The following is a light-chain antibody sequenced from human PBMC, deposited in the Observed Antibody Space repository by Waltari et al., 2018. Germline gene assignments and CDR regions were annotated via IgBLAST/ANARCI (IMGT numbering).Light chain of an antibody. CDR3: CSYAGSYAV. V-gene: IGLV2-11*01. CDR1: SSDVGGYNY. J-gene: IGLJ2*01. CDR2: DVS. Sequence: QSALTQPRSVSGSPGQSVTISCTGTSSDVGGYNYVSWYQQHPGKAPKLIIYDVSKRPSGVPDRFSGSKSGTTASLTMSGLQAEDEADYYCCSYAGSYAVFGGGTKLTVL.